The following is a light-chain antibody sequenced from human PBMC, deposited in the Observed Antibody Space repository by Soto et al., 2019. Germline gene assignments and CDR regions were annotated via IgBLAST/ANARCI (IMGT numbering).Light chain of an antibody. Sequence: DIQLTQSPSFLSASVGDRVTITCRSSQGISSYLAWYQQKPGKAPKLLIYAASSLQSGVPSRFSGSGSGTDFTLTISSLQPEDFATYYCQQSDSTPGITFGQGTRLEVK. CDR3: QQSDSTPGIT. CDR1: QGISSY. CDR2: AAS. V-gene: IGKV1-39*01. J-gene: IGKJ5*01.